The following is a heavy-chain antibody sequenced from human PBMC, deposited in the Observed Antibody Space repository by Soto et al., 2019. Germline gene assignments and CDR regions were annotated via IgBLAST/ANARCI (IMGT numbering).Heavy chain of an antibody. CDR1: GYTLTRYT. Sequence: GAAVKVSCKASGYTLTRYTMNWVRQAPGQRLEWMGWINPDNGNTKSSQKFQDRVIITRDTPASTAYMDLSSLRSEDTAVYYCARGIATGQLDPWGQGTLVTVSS. CDR3: ARGIATGQLDP. J-gene: IGHJ5*02. CDR2: INPDNGNT. D-gene: IGHD6-13*01. V-gene: IGHV1-3*01.